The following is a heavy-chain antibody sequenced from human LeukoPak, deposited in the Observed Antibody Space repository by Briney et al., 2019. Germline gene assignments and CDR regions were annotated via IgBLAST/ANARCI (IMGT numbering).Heavy chain of an antibody. CDR2: INHNSGGT. CDR1: GYTFTGYY. J-gene: IGHJ4*02. V-gene: IGHV1-2*06. D-gene: IGHD2-2*01. Sequence: GASVKVSCKASGYTFTGYYMHWVRQAPGQGLEWMGRINHNSGGTNYAQKFQGRVTMTRDTSISTAYMELSRLRADGTAGYDCARQLSFDYWGQGTLVTVSS. CDR3: ARQLSFDY.